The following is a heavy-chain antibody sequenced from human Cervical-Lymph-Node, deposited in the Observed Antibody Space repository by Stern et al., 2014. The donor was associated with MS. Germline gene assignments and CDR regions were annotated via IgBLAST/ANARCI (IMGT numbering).Heavy chain of an antibody. J-gene: IGHJ4*02. CDR2: ISYSGST. CDR3: ARVVVVSATFDF. D-gene: IGHD2-21*02. Sequence: DQLVESGPGLVKPSETLSLTCSVSGGSMNYYYWSWVRQPPGKGLEWIGYISYSGSTGYNPTLKSRVTISVDTSKKHFSLNLNSVTAADTAVYYCARVVVVSATFDFWGQGTLVTVSS. V-gene: IGHV4-59*01. CDR1: GGSMNYYY.